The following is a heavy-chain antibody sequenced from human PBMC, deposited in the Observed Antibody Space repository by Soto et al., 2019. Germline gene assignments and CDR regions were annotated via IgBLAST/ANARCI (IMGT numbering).Heavy chain of an antibody. J-gene: IGHJ4*02. CDR1: GFTFSSYG. Sequence: GGSLRLSCAASGFTFSSYGIHWVRQAPGKGLEWVAIISYDGSNKYYADSVRGRFTVSRDNSKNTLCLQMNSLRPEDTALYYCAQDYGAHWGQGTLVTVSS. V-gene: IGHV3-30*18. D-gene: IGHD4-17*01. CDR3: AQDYGAH. CDR2: ISYDGSNK.